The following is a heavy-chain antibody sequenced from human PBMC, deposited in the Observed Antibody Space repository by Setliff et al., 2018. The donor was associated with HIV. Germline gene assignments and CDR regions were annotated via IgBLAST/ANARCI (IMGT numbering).Heavy chain of an antibody. V-gene: IGHV4-4*02. CDR2: IDHSGSA. CDR1: GGPISSSNW. Sequence: SETLSLTCSVSGGPISSSNWWSWVRQPPGKGLEWIGEIDHSGSANHNPSLKSRVTISVDTSKNQFSLKLSSVTAADTAVYYCARQSDFWSGYYDGAFDIWGQGTMVTVSS. CDR3: ARQSDFWSGYYDGAFDI. D-gene: IGHD3-3*01. J-gene: IGHJ3*02.